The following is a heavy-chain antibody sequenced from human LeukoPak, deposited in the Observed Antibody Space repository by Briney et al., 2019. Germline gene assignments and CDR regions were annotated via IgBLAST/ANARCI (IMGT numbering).Heavy chain of an antibody. D-gene: IGHD2-21*01. J-gene: IGHJ5*01. CDR3: ARQIAVVEPTYPNWFDS. V-gene: IGHV4-39*07. CDR2: IFYSGST. CDR1: GDSISSSSYY. Sequence: SETLSLTCSVSGDSISSSSYYWGWIRQPPGKGLEWIGSIFYSGSTYYTPSLKSRVTMSLDTSKNQFSLRLTSVTAADTAAYYCARQIAVVEPTYPNWFDSWGQGTLVTVSS.